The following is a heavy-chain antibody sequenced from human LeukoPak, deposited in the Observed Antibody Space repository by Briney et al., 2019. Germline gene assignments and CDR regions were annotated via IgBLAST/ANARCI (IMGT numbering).Heavy chain of an antibody. D-gene: IGHD6-19*01. CDR2: INWNGGST. Sequence: GGSLRLSCAASGFTFDDYGMSWVRQAPGKGLEWVSGINWNGGSTGYADSVKGRFTISRDNAKNSLYLQMNSLRAEDTALYYCATLWYSSGWSPFDYWGQGTLVTVSS. J-gene: IGHJ4*02. CDR3: ATLWYSSGWSPFDY. V-gene: IGHV3-20*04. CDR1: GFTFDDYG.